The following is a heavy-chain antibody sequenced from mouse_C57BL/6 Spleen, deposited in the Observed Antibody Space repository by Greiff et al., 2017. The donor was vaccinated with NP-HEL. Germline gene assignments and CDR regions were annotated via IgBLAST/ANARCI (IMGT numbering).Heavy chain of an antibody. Sequence: EVKLVESGGGLVNPGGSLKLSCAASGFTFSSYAMSWVRQTPEKRLEWVATISDGGSYTYYPDNVKGRFTISRDNAKNNLYLQMSHLKSEDTAMYYCARIRDYDWFAYWGQGTLVTVSA. CDR1: GFTFSSYA. CDR3: ARIRDYDWFAY. CDR2: ISDGGSYT. D-gene: IGHD2-4*01. J-gene: IGHJ3*01. V-gene: IGHV5-4*03.